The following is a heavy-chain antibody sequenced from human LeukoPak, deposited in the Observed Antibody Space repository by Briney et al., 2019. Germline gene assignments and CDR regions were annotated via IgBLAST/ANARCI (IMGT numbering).Heavy chain of an antibody. Sequence: ASVKVSCKASGYTFSTYAMHWVRQAPGQRLEWIGWINVGNGNTKYSQKFQGRVTMTEDTSTDTAYMELSSLRSEDTAVYYCAHSHGDSSGYWLFDYWGQGTLVTVSS. CDR2: INVGNGNT. D-gene: IGHD3-22*01. J-gene: IGHJ4*02. CDR1: GYTFSTYA. CDR3: AHSHGDSSGYWLFDY. V-gene: IGHV1-3*01.